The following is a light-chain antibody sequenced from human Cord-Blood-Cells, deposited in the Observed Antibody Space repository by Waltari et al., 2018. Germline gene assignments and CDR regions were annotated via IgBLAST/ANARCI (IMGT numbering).Light chain of an antibody. CDR1: QSISSW. CDR3: QQYNSYSPWT. J-gene: IGKJ1*01. V-gene: IGKV1-5*01. Sequence: DIQMTQPPSTLSASVGDRVTITCRASQSISSWLAWYQQKPGKAPKLLIYDASSLESGVPSRFSGSGSGTEFTLTISSLHPDDFATYYCQQYNSYSPWTFGQGTKVEIK. CDR2: DAS.